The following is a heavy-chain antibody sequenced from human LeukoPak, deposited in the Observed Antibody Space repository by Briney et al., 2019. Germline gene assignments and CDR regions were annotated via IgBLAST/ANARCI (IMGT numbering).Heavy chain of an antibody. J-gene: IGHJ5*02. CDR2: IYSGGST. CDR1: GFTVSSNY. CDR3: AKSGYCSGGSCPPDLDDWFDP. Sequence: GGSLRLSCAASGFTVSSNYMSWVRQAPGKGLEWVSVIYSGGSTYYADSVKGRFTISRDNSKNTLYLQMNSLRAEDTAVYYCAKSGYCSGGSCPPDLDDWFDPWGQGTLVTVSS. V-gene: IGHV3-53*01. D-gene: IGHD2-15*01.